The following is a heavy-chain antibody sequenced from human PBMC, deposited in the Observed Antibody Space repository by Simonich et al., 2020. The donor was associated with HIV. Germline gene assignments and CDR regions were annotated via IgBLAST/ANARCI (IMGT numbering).Heavy chain of an antibody. CDR3: ARQSLAARLFDD. CDR2: INHSGST. Sequence: QALLKQWGTGLLKPSEPLSLTCAVYAGSFSVHYWSWIRQFPGKGLEWIAEINHSGSTIYSPSLKSRVTISVDPSKNQFSLKLSSVTAADTAVYYCARQSLAARLFDDWGQGTLVTVSS. D-gene: IGHD6-6*01. J-gene: IGHJ4*02. CDR1: AGSFSVHY. V-gene: IGHV4-34*01.